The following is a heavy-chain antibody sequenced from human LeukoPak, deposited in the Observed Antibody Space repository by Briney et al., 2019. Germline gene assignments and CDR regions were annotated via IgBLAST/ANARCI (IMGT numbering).Heavy chain of an antibody. J-gene: IGHJ4*02. Sequence: SETLSLTCTVSGGSISSSSYYRGWIRQPPGKGLEWIGSIYYSGSTYYNPSLKSRVTISVDTSKNQFSLKLSSVTAADTAVYYCARLTFGGVIVTTKYYFDYWGQGTLVTVSS. CDR2: IYYSGST. D-gene: IGHD3-16*02. CDR3: ARLTFGGVIVTTKYYFDY. V-gene: IGHV4-39*01. CDR1: GGSISSSSYY.